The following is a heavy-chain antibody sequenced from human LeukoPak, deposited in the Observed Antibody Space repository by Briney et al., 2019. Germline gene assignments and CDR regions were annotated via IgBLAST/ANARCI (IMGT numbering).Heavy chain of an antibody. V-gene: IGHV3-23*01. CDR3: AKSPAIVVVPAANVEDY. CDR2: ISGSGGST. D-gene: IGHD2-2*01. Sequence: GGSLRLSCAASGFTFSSYAMSWVRQAPGKGLEWVSAISGSGGSTYYADSVKGRFTISRDNSKNTLYLQMNSLRAEDTAVYYCAKSPAIVVVPAANVEDYWGQGTLVTVSS. CDR1: GFTFSSYA. J-gene: IGHJ4*02.